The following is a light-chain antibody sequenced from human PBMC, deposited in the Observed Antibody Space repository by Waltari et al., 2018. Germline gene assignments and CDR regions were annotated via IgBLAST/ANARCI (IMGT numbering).Light chain of an antibody. CDR3: QVWDTSIDLSV. J-gene: IGLJ1*01. CDR2: YDS. CDR1: NIAGKN. Sequence: SYVLTQAPPVSVAPGETARITCGGHNIAGKNEHWYQQKPGQAPVLVIFYDSDRPSGIPERFSGSNSGNTATLTISRAEAGDEADYYCQVWDTSIDLSVFGTGTKVTVL. V-gene: IGLV3-21*04.